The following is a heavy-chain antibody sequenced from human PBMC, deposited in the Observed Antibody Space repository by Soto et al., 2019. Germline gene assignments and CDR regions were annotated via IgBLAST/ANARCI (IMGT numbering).Heavy chain of an antibody. J-gene: IGHJ5*02. CDR1: GGTFRTYS. CDR2: INPILDIA. V-gene: IGHV1-69*02. CDR3: ARGPVVVVPDDMFTRHNGFDP. Sequence: QVQLVQSGAEVREPGSSVKVSCKASGGTFRTYSITWVRQAPGQGLEWMGKINPILDIANYAQKFQGRVTITADKSRSIAYMELNRLRSEDTAVYYCARGPVVVVPDDMFTRHNGFDPWGQGTRVTVSP. D-gene: IGHD2-2*01.